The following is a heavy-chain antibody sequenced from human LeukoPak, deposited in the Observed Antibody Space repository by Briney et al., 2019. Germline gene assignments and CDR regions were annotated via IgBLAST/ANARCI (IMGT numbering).Heavy chain of an antibody. D-gene: IGHD6-13*01. CDR2: IYYSGST. V-gene: IGHV4-39*01. Sequence: SETLSLTCTVSGSSISSSSYYWGWIRQPPGKGLEWIGSIYYSGSTYYNPSLKSRVTISVDTSKNQFSLKLSSVTAADTAVYYCAISRRGSSSWSSRSFYYYGMDVWGQGTTVTVSS. CDR1: GSSISSSSYY. CDR3: AISRRGSSSWSSRSFYYYGMDV. J-gene: IGHJ6*02.